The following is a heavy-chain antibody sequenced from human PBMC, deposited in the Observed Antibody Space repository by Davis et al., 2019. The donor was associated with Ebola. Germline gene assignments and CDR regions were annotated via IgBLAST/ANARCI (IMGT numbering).Heavy chain of an antibody. CDR1: GGSISSSSYY. V-gene: IGHV4-39*07. CDR3: ARQYSSSWAYYYYYGMDV. J-gene: IGHJ6*04. Sequence: MPGGSLRLPCTVPGGSISSSSYYWGWIRQPPGKGLEWIGSIYYSGSTNYNPSLKSRVTISVDTSKNQFSLKLSSVTAADTAVYYCARQYSSSWAYYYYYGMDVWGKGTTVTVSS. D-gene: IGHD6-13*01. CDR2: IYYSGST.